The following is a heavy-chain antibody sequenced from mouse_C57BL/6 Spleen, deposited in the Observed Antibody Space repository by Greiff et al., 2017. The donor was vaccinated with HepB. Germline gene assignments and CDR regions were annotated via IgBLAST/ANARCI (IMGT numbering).Heavy chain of an antibody. J-gene: IGHJ3*01. D-gene: IGHD4-1*01. CDR3: GIKLSAY. Sequence: QVQLQQPGAELVKPGASVTVSCKASGYTFTSYWMHWVKQRPGQGLEWIGRIIPSDSDTNYNQKFKGNATLTVDKSSSTAYMQLSSLTSEDSAVYFCGIKLSAYWGQGTLVTVSA. CDR2: IIPSDSDT. V-gene: IGHV1-74*01. CDR1: GYTFTSYW.